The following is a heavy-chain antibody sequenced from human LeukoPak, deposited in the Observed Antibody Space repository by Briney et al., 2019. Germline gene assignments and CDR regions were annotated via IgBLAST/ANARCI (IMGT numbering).Heavy chain of an antibody. CDR3: ARVYGVGYFDY. Sequence: PGGSLRLSCAASGFTFSSYAMHWVRQAPGKGLEWVAVISYDGSNKYYADSVKGRFTISRDNSKNTLYLQMNSLRAEDTAVYYCARVYGVGYFDYWGQGTLVTVSS. J-gene: IGHJ4*02. V-gene: IGHV3-30*04. D-gene: IGHD4-17*01. CDR2: ISYDGSNK. CDR1: GFTFSSYA.